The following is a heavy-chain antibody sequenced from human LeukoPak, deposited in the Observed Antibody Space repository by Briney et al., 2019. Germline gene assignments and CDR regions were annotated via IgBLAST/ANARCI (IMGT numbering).Heavy chain of an antibody. D-gene: IGHD6-19*01. J-gene: IGHJ3*02. CDR3: AKDGEQWLVNAFDI. V-gene: IGHV3-30*02. Sequence: GGSLRLSCAASGFTFSSYGMHWVRQAPGKGLEWVAFIRYDGSNKYYADSVKGRFTISRDNSKNTLYLQMNSLRAEDTAVYYCAKDGEQWLVNAFDIWGQGTMVTVSS. CDR2: IRYDGSNK. CDR1: GFTFSSYG.